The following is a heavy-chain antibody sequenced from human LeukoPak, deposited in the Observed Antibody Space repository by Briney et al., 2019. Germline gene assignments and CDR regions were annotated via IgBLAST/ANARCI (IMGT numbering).Heavy chain of an antibody. CDR3: AREVAVAGTALLF. V-gene: IGHV4-31*03. CDR1: GGSISSGGYY. CDR2: IYYSGST. J-gene: IGHJ4*02. Sequence: SETLSLTCTVSGGSISSGGYYWSWIRQHPGKGLEWIGYIYYSGSTYYNPSLKSRVTISVDTSKNQFSLKLSSVTAADTAVYYCAREVAVAGTALLFWGQGTLVTVSS. D-gene: IGHD6-19*01.